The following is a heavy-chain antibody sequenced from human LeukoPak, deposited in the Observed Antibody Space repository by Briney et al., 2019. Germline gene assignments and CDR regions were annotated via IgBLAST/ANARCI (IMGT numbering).Heavy chain of an antibody. D-gene: IGHD1-26*01. Sequence: PGGSLRLSCETSGFTFSDYWMHWVRQAPGKGQEWVSRINTDGTFTRYPDSVQGRFTISRDTAKNTLLLQMNSLRAEDTAVYYCAREAKVGGALQYWGQGTLVTVSS. CDR3: AREAKVGGALQY. CDR1: GFTFSDYW. CDR2: INTDGTFT. V-gene: IGHV3-74*01. J-gene: IGHJ4*02.